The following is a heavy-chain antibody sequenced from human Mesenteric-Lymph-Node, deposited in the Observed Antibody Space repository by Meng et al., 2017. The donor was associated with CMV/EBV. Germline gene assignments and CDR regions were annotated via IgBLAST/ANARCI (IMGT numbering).Heavy chain of an antibody. Sequence: QGRRQQWGAGLLSPVETLSLTCAVYSGCFSGYYWSWIRQPPGEGLEWIGEINHSGSTNYNPSLKSRVTISVDTSKNQFSLKLSSVTAADTAVYYCARGNYMVRGFSSTTFDYWGQGTLVTVSS. D-gene: IGHD3-10*01. CDR3: ARGNYMVRGFSSTTFDY. J-gene: IGHJ4*02. CDR1: SGCFSGYY. V-gene: IGHV4-34*01. CDR2: INHSGST.